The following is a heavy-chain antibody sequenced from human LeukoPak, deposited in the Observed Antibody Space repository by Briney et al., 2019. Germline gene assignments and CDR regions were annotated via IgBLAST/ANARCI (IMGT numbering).Heavy chain of an antibody. Sequence: PSETLSLTCTVSDGSISSYYWSWIRRPPWKGLEWIGYIYYSGSTNYNPSLKSRVTISVDTSKNQFSLKLSSVTAADTAVYYCARAAARWYWSYWGQGTLVTVSS. CDR3: ARAAARWYWSY. CDR2: IYYSGST. D-gene: IGHD4-23*01. CDR1: DGSISSYY. V-gene: IGHV4-59*01. J-gene: IGHJ4*02.